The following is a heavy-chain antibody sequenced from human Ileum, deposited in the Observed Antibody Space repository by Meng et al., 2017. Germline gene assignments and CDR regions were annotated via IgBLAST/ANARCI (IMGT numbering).Heavy chain of an antibody. CDR2: IRYDGSRT. V-gene: IGHV3-74*01. J-gene: IGHJ4*02. Sequence: EVQLVESGGGLVQPGGSLRLSCAASGFTFSSYWMHWVRQVPGKGLVWVSRIRYDGSRTGYADSMKGRFTISRDNAKNTVYLQMNSLRAEDTAIYYCAKDFSSSPGDYWGQGTLVTVSS. D-gene: IGHD2/OR15-2a*01. CDR1: GFTFSSYW. CDR3: AKDFSSSPGDY.